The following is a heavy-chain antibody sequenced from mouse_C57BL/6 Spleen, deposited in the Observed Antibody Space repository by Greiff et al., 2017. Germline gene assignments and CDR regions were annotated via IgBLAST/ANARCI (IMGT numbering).Heavy chain of an antibody. V-gene: IGHV1-62-2*01. J-gene: IGHJ1*03. D-gene: IGHD2-4*01. CDR1: GYTFTEYT. Sequence: VQLQQSGAELVKPGASVKLSCKASGYTFTEYTIHWVKQRSGQGLEWIGWFYPGSGSIKYNEKFKDKATLTADKSSSTVYMELSRLTSEDSAVYFCARHEEGIYYDYDWYFDVWGTGTTVTVSS. CDR3: ARHEEGIYYDYDWYFDV. CDR2: FYPGSGSI.